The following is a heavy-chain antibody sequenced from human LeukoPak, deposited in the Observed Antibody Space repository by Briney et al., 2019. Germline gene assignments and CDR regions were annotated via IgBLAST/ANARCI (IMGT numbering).Heavy chain of an antibody. Sequence: GRSLRLSCAASGFTFDDYAMHWVRQAPGKGLEWVSGISWNSGSIGYADSVKGRFTISRDNAKNILYLQMNSLRAEDTAVYYCARVRGGNWGQGTLVTVSS. CDR3: ARVRGGN. J-gene: IGHJ4*02. CDR1: GFTFDDYA. D-gene: IGHD3-16*01. V-gene: IGHV3-9*01. CDR2: ISWNSGSI.